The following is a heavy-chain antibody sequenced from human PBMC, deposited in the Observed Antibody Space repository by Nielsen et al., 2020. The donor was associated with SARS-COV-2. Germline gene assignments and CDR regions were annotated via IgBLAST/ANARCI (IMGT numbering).Heavy chain of an antibody. V-gene: IGHV3-73*01. CDR1: GFTFGDAI. D-gene: IGHD2-21*01. J-gene: IGHJ6*02. Sequence: GGSLRLTCAAYGFTFGDAIIHWVRQASGKGLEWAGRIRSKTNNYETSYAASVKGRFTISRDESKNMAYLQMSRLKTDDTAVYYCKHYYDMDVWGQGTTVTVSS. CDR3: KHYYDMDV. CDR2: IRSKTNNYET.